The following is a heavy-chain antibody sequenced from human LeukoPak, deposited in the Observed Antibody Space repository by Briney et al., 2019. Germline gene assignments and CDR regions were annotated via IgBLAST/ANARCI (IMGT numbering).Heavy chain of an antibody. CDR2: IKQDGSEK. CDR3: TKGSAELDY. CDR1: GFTFSSYA. D-gene: IGHD2-15*01. Sequence: GGSLRLSCAASGFTFSSYAMSWVRQAPGKGLEWVAGIKQDGSEKYYVDSVKGRFTISRDNAKNSLFLQMNSLRAEDTAVYYCTKGSAELDYWGQGTLVTVSS. V-gene: IGHV3-7*01. J-gene: IGHJ4*02.